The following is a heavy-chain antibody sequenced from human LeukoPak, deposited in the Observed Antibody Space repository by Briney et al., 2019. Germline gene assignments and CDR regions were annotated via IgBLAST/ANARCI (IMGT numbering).Heavy chain of an antibody. CDR3: ARDSTPGANWFDP. CDR2: IKQDGSEK. Sequence: GSLLLSCAASGFPFISYWMSWVRQAPGKGLEWVANIKQDGSEKYYVDSVKGRFTISRDNAKNSLYLQMNSLRAEDTAVYYCARDSTPGANWFDPWGQGTLVTVSS. V-gene: IGHV3-7*01. J-gene: IGHJ5*02. CDR1: GFPFISYW.